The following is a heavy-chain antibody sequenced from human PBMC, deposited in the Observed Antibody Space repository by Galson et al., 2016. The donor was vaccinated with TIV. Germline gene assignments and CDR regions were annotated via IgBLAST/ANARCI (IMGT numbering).Heavy chain of an antibody. J-gene: IGHJ6*02. CDR3: TFLPIYRHSWEHVPNGMDV. D-gene: IGHD1/OR15-1a*01. CDR1: GVTFYSYA. CDR2: IIPIYDTT. Sequence: SVKVSCKASGVTFYSYAFTWLRQAPGQGLEWMGGIIPIYDTTFHSHTFQGRVTITADQSKDTAHMELSSLRSEDTAVYYCTFLPIYRHSWEHVPNGMDVWGQGTTVTVSS. V-gene: IGHV1-69*13.